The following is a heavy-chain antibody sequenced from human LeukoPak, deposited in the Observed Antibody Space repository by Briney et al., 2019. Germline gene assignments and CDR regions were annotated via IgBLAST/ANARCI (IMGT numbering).Heavy chain of an antibody. CDR2: TSFDGGNK. CDR3: ARDSWYSSGWYDY. J-gene: IGHJ4*02. Sequence: GRSLRLSCAASGLTFSSFGMHWVRQAPGKGLEWVAVTSFDGGNKHYADSVKGRFTISRDNSKNTLYLQMNSLRAEDTAVYYCARDSWYSSGWYDYWGQGTLVTVSS. V-gene: IGHV3-30*03. CDR1: GLTFSSFG. D-gene: IGHD6-19*01.